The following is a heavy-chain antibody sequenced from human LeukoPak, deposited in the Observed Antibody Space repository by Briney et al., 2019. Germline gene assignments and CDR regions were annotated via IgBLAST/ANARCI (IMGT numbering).Heavy chain of an antibody. CDR3: AREHSGYDYTYGMDV. CDR1: GGSISSGDYY. D-gene: IGHD5-12*01. CDR2: IYYGGGT. V-gene: IGHV4-30-4*01. J-gene: IGHJ6*04. Sequence: SQTLSLTCTVSGGSISSGDYYWSWIRQPPGKGLEWIGYIYYGGGTYYNPSLKSRVTISVDTSKNQFPLKLSSVTAADTAVYYCAREHSGYDYTYGMDVWGKGTTVTVSS.